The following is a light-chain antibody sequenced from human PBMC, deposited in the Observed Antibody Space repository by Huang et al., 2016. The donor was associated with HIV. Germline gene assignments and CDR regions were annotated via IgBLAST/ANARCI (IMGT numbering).Light chain of an antibody. Sequence: DIVMTQSPLSLPVTPGEPASISCRSSQSLLYSNGYNYLDWYLQTAGQSPQLLNYFASNHAYGVPDRFNGSGSGTAFTLKISRVEDEDVGLYYRMHSVPTPPSFGPGTKVDIK. CDR3: MHSVPTPPS. CDR1: QSLLYSNGYNY. V-gene: IGKV2-28*01. CDR2: FAS. J-gene: IGKJ3*01.